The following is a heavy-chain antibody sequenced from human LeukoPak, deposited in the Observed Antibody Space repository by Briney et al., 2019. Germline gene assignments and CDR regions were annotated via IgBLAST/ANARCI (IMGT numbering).Heavy chain of an antibody. V-gene: IGHV3-21*01. J-gene: IGHJ4*02. CDR1: GFTFSSYS. CDR2: ISSSSSYI. Sequence: PGGSLRLSCAASGFTFSSYSMNWVRQAPGKGLEWVSSISSSSSYIYYADSVKGRFTISRDNAKNSLYLQMNSLRAEDTAVYYCARDWWEPLELGYWGQGTLVTVSS. CDR3: ARDWWEPLELGY. D-gene: IGHD1-26*01.